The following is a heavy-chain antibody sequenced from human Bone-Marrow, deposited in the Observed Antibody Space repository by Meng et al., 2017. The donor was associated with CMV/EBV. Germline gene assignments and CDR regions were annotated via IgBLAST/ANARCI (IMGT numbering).Heavy chain of an antibody. CDR2: IYWNDDK. D-gene: IGHD4-17*01. J-gene: IGHJ3*02. V-gene: IGHV2-5*01. CDR1: RFSLSPRVVG. Sequence: SRFSLSPRVVGVRWIRPPPGKALQWLALIYWNDDKRYNPSLKRRLTITKDTSKHQVVLTLTNMDPVDTATYSCAHRAVTRRMDAFDIWGQGTMVTVSS. CDR3: AHRAVTRRMDAFDI.